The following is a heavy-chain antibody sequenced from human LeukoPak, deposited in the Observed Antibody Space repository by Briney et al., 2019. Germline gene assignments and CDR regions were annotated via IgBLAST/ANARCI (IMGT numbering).Heavy chain of an antibody. CDR3: ARGQFSSSWSLYYYYYGMDV. CDR1: GFTFSSYG. V-gene: IGHV3-33*01. Sequence: GRSLRLSCAASGFTFSSYGMHWVRQAPGKGLEWVAVIWYDGSNKYYADSVKGRFTISRDNSKNTLYLQMNSLRAEDTAVYYCARGQFSSSWSLYYYYYGMDVWGQGTTVTVSS. D-gene: IGHD6-13*01. J-gene: IGHJ6*02. CDR2: IWYDGSNK.